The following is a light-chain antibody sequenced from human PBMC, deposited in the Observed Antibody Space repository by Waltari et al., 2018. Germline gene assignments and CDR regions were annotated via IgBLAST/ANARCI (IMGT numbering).Light chain of an antibody. CDR3: QQYDNWLGT. CDR1: QSIRSN. CDR2: GAS. V-gene: IGKV3-15*01. J-gene: IGKJ1*01. Sequence: EIVMTQFPATLFVFPGERATRPCRASQSIRSNLAWYQHKPGQAPRLLIYGASTRATGIPARFSGSGSGTEFTLTISSLQSEDFAVYFCQQYDNWLGTFGQGTKVEIK.